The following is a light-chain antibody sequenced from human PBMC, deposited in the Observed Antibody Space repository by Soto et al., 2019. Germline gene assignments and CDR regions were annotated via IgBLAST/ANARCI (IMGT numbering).Light chain of an antibody. J-gene: IGLJ1*01. CDR1: SSDVGAYTS. CDR3: TSYTSDNRSYV. V-gene: IGLV2-14*01. CDR2: EVS. Sequence: QSALTQPASVSGSPGQSITISCSGTSSDVGAYTSVSWYQQHPGKAPKLMIYEVSNRPSGVSNRFSGSKSANTASLTISGLQADDEAHYYCTSYTSDNRSYVFGTGTKVTGL.